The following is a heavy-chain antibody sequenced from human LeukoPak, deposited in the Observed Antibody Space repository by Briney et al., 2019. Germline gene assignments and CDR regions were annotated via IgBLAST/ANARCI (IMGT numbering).Heavy chain of an antibody. Sequence: GGSLRLSCGASGFTFSSYAMSWVRQAPGKGLEWVSVTTGSGGSTYYADSVRGRFTISRDNSKNTLYLQMNSLRAEDTAVYYCAKVEMATIRDWGQGTLVTVSS. J-gene: IGHJ4*02. D-gene: IGHD5-24*01. CDR1: GFTFSSYA. CDR3: AKVEMATIRD. V-gene: IGHV3-23*01. CDR2: TTGSGGST.